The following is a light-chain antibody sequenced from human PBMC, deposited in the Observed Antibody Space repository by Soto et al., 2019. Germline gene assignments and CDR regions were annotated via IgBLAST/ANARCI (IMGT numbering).Light chain of an antibody. CDR3: QQRSYWPLT. Sequence: EIVLTQSPATLSLSPGERATLSGRASQSVSSYLAWYQQKPGQAPRLLIYDASNRATGIPARFSGSGSGTDFTLTISSLEPEDFAVYYCQQRSYWPLTFGGGTKVEIK. V-gene: IGKV3-11*01. J-gene: IGKJ4*01. CDR2: DAS. CDR1: QSVSSY.